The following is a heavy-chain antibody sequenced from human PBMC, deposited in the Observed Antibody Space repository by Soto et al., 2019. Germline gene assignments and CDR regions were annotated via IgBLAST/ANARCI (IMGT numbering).Heavy chain of an antibody. CDR2: MYYSGST. V-gene: IGHV4-59*01. CDR3: ARGTFGVVKD. D-gene: IGHD3-3*01. CDR1: GGSISSYY. Sequence: QVQLPESGPGLVKPSETLSLTCTVSGGSISSYYWSWIRQSPGKGLEWIGYMYYSGSTNYNPSLKIRVTISIDTSRNQFSLKLSSVTAADTAVYYCARGTFGVVKDWGQGTLVTVSS. J-gene: IGHJ4*02.